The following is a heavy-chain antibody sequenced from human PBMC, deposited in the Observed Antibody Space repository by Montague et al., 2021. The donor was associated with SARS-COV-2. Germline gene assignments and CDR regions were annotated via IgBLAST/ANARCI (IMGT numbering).Heavy chain of an antibody. CDR3: SRESRLKYLEWSGSRYDYYGMDV. Sequence: SETLSLTCTVSGGSIGAYYWSRIRQPPGKGPEWIAYISSSGTTNYNPSLKSRITVSVDTSRNQLSLKLSSVTAADSAANYCSRESRLKYLEWSGSRYDYYGMDVWGQGTTVTVSS. J-gene: IGHJ6*02. V-gene: IGHV4-59*01. D-gene: IGHD3-3*01. CDR2: ISSSGTT. CDR1: GGSIGAYY.